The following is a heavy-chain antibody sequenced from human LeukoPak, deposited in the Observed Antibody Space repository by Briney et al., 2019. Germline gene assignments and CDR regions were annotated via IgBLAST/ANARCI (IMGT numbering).Heavy chain of an antibody. CDR1: GGSFSGSY. D-gene: IGHD3-10*01. V-gene: IGHV4-34*01. Sequence: SETLSLTCAVYGGSFSGSYWNWIRQPPGKGLEWIGEINHSGSTTYNPSLKSRVTISVDTSKNQFSLKLSSVTAADTAVYYCARWMVGDAFDIRGQGTMVTVSS. CDR3: ARWMVGDAFDI. CDR2: INHSGST. J-gene: IGHJ3*02.